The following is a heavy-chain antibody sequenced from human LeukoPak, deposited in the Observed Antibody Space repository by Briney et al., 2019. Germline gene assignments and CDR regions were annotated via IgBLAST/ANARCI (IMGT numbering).Heavy chain of an antibody. CDR1: GGSISSSSYY. Sequence: SETLSLTCTVSGGSISSSSYYWGWIRQPPGKGLEWIGSIYYSGSTYYNPSLKSRVTISVDTSKNQFSLKLSSVTAADTAVYYCATVVTALDAFDIWGQGTMVTVSS. V-gene: IGHV4-39*07. D-gene: IGHD2-21*02. J-gene: IGHJ3*02. CDR3: ATVVTALDAFDI. CDR2: IYYSGST.